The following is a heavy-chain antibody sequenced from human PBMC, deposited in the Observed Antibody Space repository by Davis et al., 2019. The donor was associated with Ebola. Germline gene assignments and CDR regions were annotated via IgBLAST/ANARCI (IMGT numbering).Heavy chain of an antibody. Sequence: AASVKVSCKASGYTFTSYYMHWVRQAPGQGLEWMGIINPSGGSTSYVQKFQGRVTMTRDTSTSTVYMELSSLRSEDTAVYYCARAPSTVTPLSLFFDYWGQGTLVTVSS. V-gene: IGHV1-46*01. J-gene: IGHJ4*02. CDR1: GYTFTSYY. CDR3: ARAPSTVTPLSLFFDY. CDR2: INPSGGST. D-gene: IGHD4-17*01.